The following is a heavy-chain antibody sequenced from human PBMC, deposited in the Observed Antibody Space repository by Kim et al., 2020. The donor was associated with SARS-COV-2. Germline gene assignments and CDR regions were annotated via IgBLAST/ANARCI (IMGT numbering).Heavy chain of an antibody. Sequence: ASVKVSCKASGYTFTSYYMHWVRQAPGQGLEWMGIINPSGGSTSYAHKFQGRVTMTRDTSTSTVYMELSSLRSEDTAVYYCARSKPNYYYYYGMDVWGQGTTVTVSS. CDR3: ARSKPNYYYYYGMDV. V-gene: IGHV1-46*01. CDR2: INPSGGST. D-gene: IGHD7-27*01. CDR1: GYTFTSYY. J-gene: IGHJ6*02.